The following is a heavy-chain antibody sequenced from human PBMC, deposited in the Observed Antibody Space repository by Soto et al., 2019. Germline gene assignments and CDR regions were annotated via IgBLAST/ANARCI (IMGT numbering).Heavy chain of an antibody. V-gene: IGHV4-34*01. CDR1: GGSFSGYY. CDR3: ARGPGVPAAITGYYYYSCIDV. CDR2: INHSGST. D-gene: IGHD1-20*01. Sequence: SETLSLTCAVYGGSFSGYYWSWIRQPPGKGLEWIGEINHSGSTNYNPSLKSRVTISVDTSKNQFSLKLSSVTAADTAVYYCARGPGVPAAITGYYYYSCIDVWDQGTTVTVSS. J-gene: IGHJ6*02.